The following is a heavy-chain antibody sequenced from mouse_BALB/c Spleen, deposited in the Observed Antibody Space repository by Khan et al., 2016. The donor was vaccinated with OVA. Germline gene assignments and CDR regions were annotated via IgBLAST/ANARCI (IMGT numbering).Heavy chain of an antibody. V-gene: IGHV5-6-4*01. CDR2: ISSGGSYT. J-gene: IGHJ3*01. Sequence: EVELVESGGGLVKPGGSLKLSCAASGFTFSSYTMSWVRQTPEKRLEWVATISSGGSYTYYPDSVKGRFTISRDNAKNTLYLQMSSLKSEDTAMYYCTREDDYDRKVAYWGQGTLVTVSA. CDR1: GFTFSSYT. D-gene: IGHD2-4*01. CDR3: TREDDYDRKVAY.